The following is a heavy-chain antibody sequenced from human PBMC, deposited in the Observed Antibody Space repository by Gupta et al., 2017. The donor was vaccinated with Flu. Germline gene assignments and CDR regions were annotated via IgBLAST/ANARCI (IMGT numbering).Heavy chain of an antibody. J-gene: IGHJ4*02. CDR2: INHSGST. Sequence: QVQLQQWGAGLLKPSETLSLTCAVYGGSFSGYYWSWIRQPPGKGLEWIGEINHSGSTNYNPSLKSRVTISVDTSKNQFSLKLSSVTAADTAVYYCARGSSSGMVYATADYWGQGTLVTVSS. CDR3: ARGSSSGMVYATADY. D-gene: IGHD2-8*01. CDR1: GGSFSGYY. V-gene: IGHV4-34*01.